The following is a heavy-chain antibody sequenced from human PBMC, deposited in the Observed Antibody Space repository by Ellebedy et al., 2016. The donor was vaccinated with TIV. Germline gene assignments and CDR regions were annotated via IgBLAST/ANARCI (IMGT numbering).Heavy chain of an antibody. CDR3: ARAPGGGIPFDY. Sequence: GGSLRLSCSASGFTFSSYAMHWVRQAPGKGLEYVSAISSNGGSTYYADSVKGRFTISRDNSKNTLYLQMNSLRAEDTAVYYCARAPGGGIPFDYWGQGTLVTVSS. J-gene: IGHJ4*02. D-gene: IGHD3-16*01. V-gene: IGHV3-64*04. CDR2: ISSNGGST. CDR1: GFTFSSYA.